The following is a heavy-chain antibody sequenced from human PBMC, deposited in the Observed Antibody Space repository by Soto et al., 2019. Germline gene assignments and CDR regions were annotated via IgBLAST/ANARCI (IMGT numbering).Heavy chain of an antibody. V-gene: IGHV1-69*01. CDR2: IIPIFGTA. J-gene: IGHJ4*02. Sequence: QVQLVQSGAEVKKPGSSVKVSCKASGGTFSSYAISWVRQAPGQGLEWMGGIIPIFGTANYAQKFQGRVTIAADESTSTAYMELSSLRSEDTAVYYCASLFSDDVKGFGEVPYRDYWGQGTLVTVSS. CDR3: ASLFSDDVKGFGEVPYRDY. CDR1: GGTFSSYA. D-gene: IGHD3-10*01.